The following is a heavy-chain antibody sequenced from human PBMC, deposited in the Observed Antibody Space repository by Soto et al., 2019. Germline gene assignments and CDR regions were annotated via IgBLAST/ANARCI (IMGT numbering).Heavy chain of an antibody. J-gene: IGHJ5*01. CDR3: ARHSGQFGIAGAGIDS. CDR2: IYYSGSA. Sequence: QLQLQESGPGLVKPSETLSLSCTVSGGSISDSNYYWGWIRQPPGKGLKWIGSIYYSGSAYYDPSLQSRVTISVDTSKNQFSLILTSVTAADTAVYYCARHSGQFGIAGAGIDSWGQGTLVTVSS. D-gene: IGHD6-19*01. CDR1: GGSISDSNYY. V-gene: IGHV4-39*01.